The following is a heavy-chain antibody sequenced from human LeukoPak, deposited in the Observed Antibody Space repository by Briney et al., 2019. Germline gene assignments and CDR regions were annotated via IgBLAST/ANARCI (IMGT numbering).Heavy chain of an antibody. D-gene: IGHD3-10*01. CDR3: AKDRQLWPPGEFDY. Sequence: SETLSLTCTVSGGSISSYYWSWIRQPAGKGLEWIGRLYTSGSTNYNPSLKSRVTMSGDTSKNQLSLKLRSVTAADAAVYYCAKDRQLWPPGEFDYWGQGTLVTVSS. CDR1: GGSISSYY. CDR2: LYTSGST. V-gene: IGHV4-4*07. J-gene: IGHJ4*02.